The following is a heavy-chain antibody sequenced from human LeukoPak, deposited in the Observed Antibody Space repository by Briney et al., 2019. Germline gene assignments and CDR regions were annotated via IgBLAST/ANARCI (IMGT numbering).Heavy chain of an antibody. V-gene: IGHV4-39*07. Sequence: SETLSLTCTVSGVSISSSNSYWGWIRQPPGKGLEWIGEINNSGSTNYNPSLKSRVTISVDTSKNQFSLKLSSVTAADTAVYYCARLLRGTCDYWGQGTLVTVSS. CDR3: ARLLRGTCDY. J-gene: IGHJ4*02. D-gene: IGHD2-15*01. CDR2: INNSGST. CDR1: GVSISSSNSY.